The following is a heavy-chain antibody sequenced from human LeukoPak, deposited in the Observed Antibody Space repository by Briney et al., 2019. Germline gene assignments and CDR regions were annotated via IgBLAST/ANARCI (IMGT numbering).Heavy chain of an antibody. V-gene: IGHV5-51*01. J-gene: IGHJ6*02. CDR2: IYPGDSDT. CDR1: GYKFTSYW. D-gene: IGHD3-9*01. Sequence: GESLQISCKGSGYKFTSYWIGWVRQMPGKGLEWMGIIYPGDSDTRYSPSFQGQVTISVDKSISTAFLQWSSLKASDTAIYYCARHPLTNYYYGMDVWGQGTTVTVSS. CDR3: ARHPLTNYYYGMDV.